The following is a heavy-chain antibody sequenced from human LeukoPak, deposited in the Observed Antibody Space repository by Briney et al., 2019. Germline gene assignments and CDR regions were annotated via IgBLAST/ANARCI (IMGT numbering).Heavy chain of an antibody. CDR3: ARGGSD. Sequence: PGRSLRLSCAASGFTFSNYAMHWVRQAPGKGLEWVAVISYDGQKKYSADAVKGRFTISRDNSKNTVYLEMNSLRAEDTAVYHCARGGSDWGQGTLVTVSS. J-gene: IGHJ4*02. CDR1: GFTFSNYA. D-gene: IGHD1-1*01. CDR2: ISYDGQKK. V-gene: IGHV3-30*04.